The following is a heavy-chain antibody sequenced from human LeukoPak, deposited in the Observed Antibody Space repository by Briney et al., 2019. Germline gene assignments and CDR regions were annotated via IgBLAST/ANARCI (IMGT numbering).Heavy chain of an antibody. CDR3: ARDRAMNWFDP. Sequence: ASVRVSCKASGYTFTGYYMHWVRQAPGQGLEWMGWINPNSGGTNYAQKFQGRFTMTRDTSISTAYMELSRLRSDDTAVYYCARDRAMNWFDPWGQGTLVTVSS. CDR2: INPNSGGT. J-gene: IGHJ5*02. V-gene: IGHV1-2*02. CDR1: GYTFTGYY.